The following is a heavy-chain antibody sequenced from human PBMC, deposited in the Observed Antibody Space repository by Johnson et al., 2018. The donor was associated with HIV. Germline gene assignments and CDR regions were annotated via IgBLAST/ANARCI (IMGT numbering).Heavy chain of an antibody. CDR1: GFTVSSNY. CDR2: INIDGSRT. CDR3: ASADVFDI. V-gene: IGHV3-74*02. Sequence: VQLVESGGGLVQPGGSLRLSCAASGFTVSSNYMSWVRQAPGKGLEWVSRINIDGSRTTYADSVKGRFTISRDNAKNSLYLQMNSLRVEDTAVYYCASADVFDIWGQGTVVTVSS. J-gene: IGHJ3*02.